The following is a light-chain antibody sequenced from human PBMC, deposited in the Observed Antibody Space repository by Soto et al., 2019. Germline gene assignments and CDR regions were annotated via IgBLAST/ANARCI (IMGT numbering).Light chain of an antibody. V-gene: IGLV1-40*01. CDR1: SSNIGAGYD. CDR2: GNS. Sequence: QSVLTQPPSVSGAPGQRVTISCTGSSSNIGAGYDVHWYQQLPGTAPKLLIYGNSNRPSGVPDRFSGSKSGTSASLAITGLQAADEADYYCHSYDSSLSGDVVFGGGTKLTVL. J-gene: IGLJ2*01. CDR3: HSYDSSLSGDVV.